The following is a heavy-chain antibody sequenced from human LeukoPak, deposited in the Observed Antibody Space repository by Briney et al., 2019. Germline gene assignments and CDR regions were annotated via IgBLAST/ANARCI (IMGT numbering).Heavy chain of an antibody. J-gene: IGHJ3*02. V-gene: IGHV3-7*01. CDR3: TRGNRSPGASDI. CDR1: GFTFSNYW. Sequence: GGSLRLSCAASGFTFSNYWMHWVRQAPGKGLEWVATIKQDGGQKYCVDSVKGRFTISRDNSKNSLSLQMNSLRAEDTALYYSTRGNRSPGASDIWGQGTMVTVSS. D-gene: IGHD1-26*01. CDR2: IKQDGGQK.